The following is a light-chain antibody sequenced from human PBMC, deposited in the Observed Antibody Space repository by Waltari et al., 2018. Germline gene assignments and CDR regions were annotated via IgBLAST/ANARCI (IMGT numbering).Light chain of an antibody. V-gene: IGKV3-11*01. CDR1: QSVSSY. Sequence: EIVLTQSPATLSLSPGERATLSCRASQSVSSYLAWYQQKPGQAPRLLIYDASNRATGSPTRFSGSGSGTDFTLTISSLEPEDFAVYYCQQRSKWPFTFGPGTKVDIK. CDR2: DAS. J-gene: IGKJ3*01. CDR3: QQRSKWPFT.